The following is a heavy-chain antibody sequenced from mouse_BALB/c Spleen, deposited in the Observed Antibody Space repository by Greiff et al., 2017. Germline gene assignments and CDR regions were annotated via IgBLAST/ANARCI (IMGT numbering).Heavy chain of an antibody. CDR2: INPGSGGT. CDR3: ARSLTGTYYFDY. V-gene: IGHV1-54*01. Sequence: QVQLQQSGAELVRPGTSVKVSCKASGYAFTNYLIEWVKQRPGQGLEWIGVINPGSGGTNYNEKFKGKATLTADKSSSTAYMQLSSLTSDDSAVYFCARSLTGTYYFDYWGQGTTLTVSS. D-gene: IGHD4-1*01. CDR1: GYAFTNYL. J-gene: IGHJ2*01.